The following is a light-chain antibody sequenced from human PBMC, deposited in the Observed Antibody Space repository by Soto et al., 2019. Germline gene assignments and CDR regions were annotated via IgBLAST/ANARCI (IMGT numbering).Light chain of an antibody. J-gene: IGLJ2*01. CDR1: SSDVGSYNL. CDR2: AVS. Sequence: QSALTQPASVSGSPGQSITISCTGTSSDVGSYNLVSWYQQHPGKAPKLIISAVSRRPSGVPERFSGSKSGNTASLTVSGLQAEDEADYYCSSYAGRNNVIFGGGTKLTVL. CDR3: SSYAGRNNVI. V-gene: IGLV2-8*01.